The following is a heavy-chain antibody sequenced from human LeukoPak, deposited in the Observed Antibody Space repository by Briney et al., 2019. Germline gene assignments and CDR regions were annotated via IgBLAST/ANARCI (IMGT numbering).Heavy chain of an antibody. CDR3: ARDRLRFLEWLPYYYYMDV. Sequence: ASVKVSCKTSGYAFISYYMHWVRQAPGQGLEWMGIINPSGGRTNHAEKFQGRVTMTRDTSTSTFYMELSSLRSEDTAVYYCARDRLRFLEWLPYYYYMDVWGKGTTVTVS. CDR1: GYAFISYY. V-gene: IGHV1-46*01. CDR2: INPSGGRT. D-gene: IGHD3-3*01. J-gene: IGHJ6*03.